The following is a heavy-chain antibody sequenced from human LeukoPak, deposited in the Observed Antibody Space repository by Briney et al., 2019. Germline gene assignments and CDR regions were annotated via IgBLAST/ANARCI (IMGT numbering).Heavy chain of an antibody. CDR2: INHSGST. CDR1: GGSFSGYY. CDR3: ARGYDSSGYYLGLNFGY. D-gene: IGHD3-22*01. J-gene: IGHJ4*02. Sequence: SETLSLTCAVYGGSFSGYYWSWIRQPPGKGLEWIGEINHSGSTNYNPSLKSRVTISVDTSKNQFSLKLSSVTAADTAVYYCARGYDSSGYYLGLNFGYWGQGTLVTVSS. V-gene: IGHV4-34*01.